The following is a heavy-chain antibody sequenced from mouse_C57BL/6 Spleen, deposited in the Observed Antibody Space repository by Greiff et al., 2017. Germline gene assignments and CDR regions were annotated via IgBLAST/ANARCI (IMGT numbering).Heavy chain of an antibody. J-gene: IGHJ2*01. CDR3: AREGENYGSSIDC. CDR2: IHPNSGST. D-gene: IGHD1-1*01. V-gene: IGHV1-64*01. CDR1: GYTFTSYW. Sequence: QVQLKQPGAELVKPGASVKLSCKASGYTFTSYWMHWVKQRPGQGLEWIGMIHPNSGSTNYNEKFKSKATLTVDKSSSTAYMQLSSLTSEDSAVYYCAREGENYGSSIDCWGQGTTLTVSS.